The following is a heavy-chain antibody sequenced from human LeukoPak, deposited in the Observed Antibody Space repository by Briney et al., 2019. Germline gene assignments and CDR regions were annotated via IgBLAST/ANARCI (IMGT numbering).Heavy chain of an antibody. V-gene: IGHV3-74*01. CDR3: AKLVGAASGPNDF. J-gene: IGHJ4*02. CDR2: IDTDGSRT. D-gene: IGHD1-26*01. CDR1: GFTFSSYA. Sequence: PGGSLRLSCAASGFTFSSYAMSWVRQAPGKGLVWVSHIDTDGSRTNYADSVKGRFTISRDNSKNTLYLQMNSLRAEDTAVYYCAKLVGAASGPNDFWGQGTLVTVSS.